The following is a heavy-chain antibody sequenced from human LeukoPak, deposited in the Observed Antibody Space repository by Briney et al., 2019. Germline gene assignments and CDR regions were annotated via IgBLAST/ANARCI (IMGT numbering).Heavy chain of an antibody. Sequence: GGSLRLSCAASGFTFSSYGMHWVRQAPGKGLEWVAFIRYDGSNKYYADSVKGRFTISRDNSKNTLYLQMNSLRAEDTAVYYCAKDSSEGVWESYRYTNYLPIDYWGQGTLVTVSS. J-gene: IGHJ4*02. V-gene: IGHV3-30*02. CDR2: IRYDGSNK. CDR3: AKDSSEGVWESYRYTNYLPIDY. CDR1: GFTFSSYG. D-gene: IGHD3-16*02.